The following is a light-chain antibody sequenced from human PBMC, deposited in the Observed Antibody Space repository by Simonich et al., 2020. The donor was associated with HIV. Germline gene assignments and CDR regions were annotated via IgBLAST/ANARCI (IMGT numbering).Light chain of an antibody. CDR2: WTA. CDR3: QQYSITPPGYT. J-gene: IGKJ2*01. Sequence: DIVMTQSPDSLAVSLGERATINCKSSQSVLYSSNNKNSFAWYQHKPGQPPKLLIYWTATRESGVPDRFSGSGSGTDFTLTIGSLQAEDVAVYYCQQYSITPPGYTFGQGTKLEIK. V-gene: IGKV4-1*01. CDR1: QSVLYSSNNKNS.